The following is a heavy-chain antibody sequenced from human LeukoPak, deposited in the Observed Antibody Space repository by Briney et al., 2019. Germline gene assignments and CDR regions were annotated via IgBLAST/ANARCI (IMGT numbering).Heavy chain of an antibody. CDR3: AKKTLTAAGSTWLDP. D-gene: IGHD6-13*01. V-gene: IGHV3-23*01. J-gene: IGHJ5*02. CDR2: ISGSGTKT. CDR1: GFTFSSYA. Sequence: GGSLRLSCAASGFTFSSYAMSWVRQAPGKGLEWVSIISGSGTKTYYADSVKGRFTISRDNSKNTVYLQMSSLSVEDTAVYYCAKKTLTAAGSTWLDPWGQGTLVTVSS.